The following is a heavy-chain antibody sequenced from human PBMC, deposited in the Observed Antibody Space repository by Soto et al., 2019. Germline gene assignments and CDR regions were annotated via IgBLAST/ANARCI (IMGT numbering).Heavy chain of an antibody. CDR2: IYYSGST. CDR3: ARETRLAAAGYYYYGMDV. D-gene: IGHD6-13*01. Sequence: SDTLSLTCTFSGFSISSSICYWGWIRQPPGKGLEWIGYIYYSGSTNYNPSLKSRVTISVDTSKNQFSLKLSSVTAADTAVYYCARETRLAAAGYYYYGMDVWGQGTKVTVSS. J-gene: IGHJ6*02. V-gene: IGHV4-61*01. CDR1: GFSISSSICY.